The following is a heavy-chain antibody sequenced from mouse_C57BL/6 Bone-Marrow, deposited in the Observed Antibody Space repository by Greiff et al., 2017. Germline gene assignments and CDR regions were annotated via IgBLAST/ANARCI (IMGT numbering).Heavy chain of an antibody. D-gene: IGHD1-1*01. Sequence: VQLQQSGPELVKPGASVKISCKASGYSFTDYNMNWVKQSNGKSLEWIGVINPNYGTTSYNQKFKGKATLTVDKSSSTAYMQLSSLTSEDSAVYYCERYDYYGSSYKDYAMDYWGQGTSVTVSS. CDR1: GYSFTDYN. J-gene: IGHJ4*01. V-gene: IGHV1-39*01. CDR3: ERYDYYGSSYKDYAMDY. CDR2: INPNYGTT.